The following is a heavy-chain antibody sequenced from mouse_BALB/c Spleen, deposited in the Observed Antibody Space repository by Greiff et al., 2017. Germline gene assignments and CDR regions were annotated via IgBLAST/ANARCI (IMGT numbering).Heavy chain of an antibody. CDR1: GFTFSSYA. J-gene: IGHJ4*01. Sequence: EVQLQESGGGLVKPGGSLKLSCAASGFTFSSYAMSWVRQTPEKRLEWVATISSGGSYTYYPDSVKGRFTISRDNAKNTLYLQMSSLRSEDTAMYYCARLRYDYYAMDYWGQGTSVTVSS. D-gene: IGHD2-14*01. CDR3: ARLRYDYYAMDY. V-gene: IGHV5-9-3*01. CDR2: ISSGGSYT.